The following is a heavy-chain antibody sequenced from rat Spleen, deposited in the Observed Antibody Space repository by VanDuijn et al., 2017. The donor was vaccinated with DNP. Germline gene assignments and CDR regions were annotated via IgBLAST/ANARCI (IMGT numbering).Heavy chain of an antibody. CDR2: IIFDGRTT. J-gene: IGHJ2*01. V-gene: IGHV5-29*01. CDR1: GFTFSNYD. Sequence: EVQLVESGGGLVQPGRSLKLSCAASGFTFSNYDMAWVRRAPTKGLEWVATIIFDGRTTYYGDSVKGRFTVSRDNAESALYLQMDSLRSEDTATYYCARRRYGYGLFDYWGQGVMVTVSS. D-gene: IGHD1-7*01. CDR3: ARRRYGYGLFDY.